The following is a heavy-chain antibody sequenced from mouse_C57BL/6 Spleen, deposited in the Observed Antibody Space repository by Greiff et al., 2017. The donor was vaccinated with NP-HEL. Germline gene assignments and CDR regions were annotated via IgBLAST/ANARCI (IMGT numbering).Heavy chain of an antibody. J-gene: IGHJ2*01. V-gene: IGHV1-76*01. CDR3: ARSGYGSYFDY. D-gene: IGHD1-1*01. CDR2: IYPGSGNT. Sequence: VQLQQSGAELVRPGASVKLSCKASGYTFTDYYINWVKQRPGQGLEWIARIYPGSGNTYYNEKFKGKATLTAEKSSSTAYMQLSSLTSEDSAVYFCARSGYGSYFDYWGQGTTLTVSS. CDR1: GYTFTDYY.